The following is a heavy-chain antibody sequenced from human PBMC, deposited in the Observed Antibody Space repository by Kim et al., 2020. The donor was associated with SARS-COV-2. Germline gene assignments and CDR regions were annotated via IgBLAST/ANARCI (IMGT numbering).Heavy chain of an antibody. Sequence: GGSLRLSCAASGFTFSSYAMSWVRQAPGKGLEWVSAISGSGGSTYYADSVKGRFTISRDNSKNTLYLQMNSLRAEDTAVYYCAKDLHATHSSSWHRAVGALDIWGQGTMVTVSS. CDR1: GFTFSSYA. V-gene: IGHV3-23*01. CDR3: AKDLHATHSSSWHRAVGALDI. J-gene: IGHJ3*02. D-gene: IGHD6-13*01. CDR2: ISGSGGST.